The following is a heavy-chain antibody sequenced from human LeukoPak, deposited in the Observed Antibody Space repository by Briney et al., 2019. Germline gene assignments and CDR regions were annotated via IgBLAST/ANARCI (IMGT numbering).Heavy chain of an antibody. V-gene: IGHV3-30*02. D-gene: IGHD6-13*01. J-gene: IGHJ1*01. Sequence: GGSLRLSCAASGFTFSSYGMHWVRQAPGKGLEWVAFIRYDGSNKYYADSVKGRFTISRDNSKNTLYLQMNSLRAEDTAVYYCAREPHSSSSKLGEYFQHWGQGTLVTVSS. CDR3: AREPHSSSSKLGEYFQH. CDR1: GFTFSSYG. CDR2: IRYDGSNK.